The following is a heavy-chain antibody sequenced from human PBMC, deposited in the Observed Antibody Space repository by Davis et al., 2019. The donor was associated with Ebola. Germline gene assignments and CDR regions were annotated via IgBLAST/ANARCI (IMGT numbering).Heavy chain of an antibody. CDR2: SGSGEIT. J-gene: IGHJ6*02. V-gene: IGHV3-53*01. CDR1: GFTVSSNY. D-gene: IGHD2-2*01. Sequence: GESLKISCAASGFTVSSNYMSWVRQAPGKGLEWVSAISGSGEITYYADSVKGRFTISRDNSKNTLYLQMNSLRAEDTAVYYCARSDIVVVPAARVSYYYYGMDVWGQGTTVTVSS. CDR3: ARSDIVVVPAARVSYYYYGMDV.